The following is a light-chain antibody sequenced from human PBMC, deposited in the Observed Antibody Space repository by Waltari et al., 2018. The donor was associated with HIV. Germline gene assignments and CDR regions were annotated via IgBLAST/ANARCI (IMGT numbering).Light chain of an antibody. Sequence: EVVLTQSPGTLSLSPGDTATLSCRARQSVSSTYLAWYQHKVGQAPRLLIYATSSRATGIPDRFSGSGSGTDFTLTISRLEPEDFAVYYCQQCGTSPRTFGQGTKVEIK. CDR2: ATS. CDR3: QQCGTSPRT. CDR1: QSVSSTY. V-gene: IGKV3-20*01. J-gene: IGKJ1*01.